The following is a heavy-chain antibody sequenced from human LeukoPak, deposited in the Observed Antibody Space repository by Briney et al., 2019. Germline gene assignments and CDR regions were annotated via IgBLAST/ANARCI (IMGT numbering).Heavy chain of an antibody. CDR1: GYTFAKYA. V-gene: IGHV1-3*01. CDR2: INAGNGNT. D-gene: IGHD2-2*01. CDR3: ARSILVVPVASHYNYGVDV. Sequence: ASVKVSCKASGYTFAKYAIHWVRQAPGQRLEWMGWINAGNGNTRYSQKFQGGVTITRDTSASTAYMELSSLRPEDTAVYYCARSILVVPVASHYNYGVDVWGQGTTVTVSS. J-gene: IGHJ6*02.